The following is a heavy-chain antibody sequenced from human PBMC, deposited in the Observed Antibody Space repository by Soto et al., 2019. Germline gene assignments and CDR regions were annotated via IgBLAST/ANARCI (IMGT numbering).Heavy chain of an antibody. CDR1: GYNFTNYW. V-gene: IGHV5-51*01. CDR2: IYPGDSDT. J-gene: IGHJ4*02. CDR3: ARLSGYFDWFHTLDY. D-gene: IGHD3-9*01. Sequence: GESLKISCKGSGYNFTNYWIGWVRQMPGKGLESMGIIYPGDSDTRYSPSFQGQVTISADKSISTAYLQWSSLKASDTAMYYCARLSGYFDWFHTLDYWGQGTLVTVSS.